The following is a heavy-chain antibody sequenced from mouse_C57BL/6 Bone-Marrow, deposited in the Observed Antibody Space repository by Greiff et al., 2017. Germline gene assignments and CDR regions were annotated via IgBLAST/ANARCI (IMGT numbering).Heavy chain of an antibody. V-gene: IGHV7-1*01. CDR1: GFTFSDFY. CDR2: SRNKANDYTT. CDR3: ARDACPGCWYFDV. Sequence: EVMLVESGGGLVQSGRSLRLSCATSGFTFSDFYMERVRQAPGKGLEWIAASRNKANDYTTEYSASVKGRFIVSRDTSQSILYLQMNALRAEDTAIYYCARDACPGCWYFDVWGTGTTVTVSS. J-gene: IGHJ1*03.